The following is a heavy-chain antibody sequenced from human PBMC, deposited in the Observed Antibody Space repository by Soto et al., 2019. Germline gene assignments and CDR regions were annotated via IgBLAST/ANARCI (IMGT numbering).Heavy chain of an antibody. Sequence: SETLSLTCAVYGGSFSGYYWSWIRQPPGKGLEWIGEINHSGSTNYNPSLKSRVTISVDTSKNQFSLKLSSVTAADTAVYYCARGRSGGRYYYDRSGYHPLRTPNFDDWGQGTLVTVSS. J-gene: IGHJ4*02. CDR3: ARGRSGGRYYYDRSGYHPLRTPNFDD. CDR2: INHSGST. D-gene: IGHD3-22*01. V-gene: IGHV4-34*01. CDR1: GGSFSGYY.